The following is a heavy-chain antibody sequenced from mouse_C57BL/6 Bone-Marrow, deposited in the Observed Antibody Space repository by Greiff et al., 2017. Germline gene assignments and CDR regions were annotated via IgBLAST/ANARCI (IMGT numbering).Heavy chain of an antibody. CDR1: GFNINDDY. CDR2: IDPESGCT. Sequence: EVQLQQSGAELVKPGASVKLSCTASGFNINDDYMTWVKQRPEQGLEWIGWIDPESGCTEYAWKFQGKATITADTYSNTAYLQLSSLTSEDTAVYYCTTYYWGQGTTLTVSS. J-gene: IGHJ2*01. V-gene: IGHV14-4*01. CDR3: TTYY.